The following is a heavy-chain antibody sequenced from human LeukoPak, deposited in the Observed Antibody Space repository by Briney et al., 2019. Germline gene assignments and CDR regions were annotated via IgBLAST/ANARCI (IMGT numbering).Heavy chain of an antibody. D-gene: IGHD6-19*01. J-gene: IGHJ5*02. CDR2: ISYDGSNK. CDR1: GFTFSSYA. V-gene: IGHV3-30-3*01. CDR3: ALRFGAVAPNWFDP. Sequence: GRSLRLSCAASGFTFSSYAMHWVRQAPGEGLEWVAVISYDGSNKYYADSVKGRFTISRDNSKNTLYLQMNSLRAEDTAVYYCALRFGAVAPNWFDPWGQGTLVTVSS.